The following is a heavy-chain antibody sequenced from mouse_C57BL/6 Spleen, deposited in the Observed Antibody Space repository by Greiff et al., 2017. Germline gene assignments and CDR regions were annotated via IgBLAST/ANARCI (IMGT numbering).Heavy chain of an antibody. Sequence: EVKLQQSGPELVKPGASVKISCKASGYTFTDYYINWVKQSHGKSLEWIGDINPNNGGTSYKQKFKGKATWTVNKSSSTAYMELRSQTSEDSAVYYCARIYYGYVDYWGQGTTLTVSA. CDR1: GYTFTDYY. V-gene: IGHV1-26*01. D-gene: IGHD2-1*01. CDR2: INPNNGGT. J-gene: IGHJ2*01. CDR3: ARIYYGYVDY.